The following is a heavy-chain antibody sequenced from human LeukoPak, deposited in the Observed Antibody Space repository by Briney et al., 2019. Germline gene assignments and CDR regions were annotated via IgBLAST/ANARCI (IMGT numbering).Heavy chain of an antibody. CDR1: TLILSDYI. D-gene: IGHD2/OR15-2a*01. Sequence: GGSLGLSCTASTLILSDYIIDWVRQAPGKGLEWVGRSRTKRQSYTTEYAASVKGRFTLSRDDSKNSLYLQMNSLTTEDTAVYFCTKDGAKDGNTAFDIWGQGTMVTVSS. J-gene: IGHJ3*02. CDR2: SRTKRQSYTT. V-gene: IGHV3-72*01. CDR3: TKDGAKDGNTAFDI.